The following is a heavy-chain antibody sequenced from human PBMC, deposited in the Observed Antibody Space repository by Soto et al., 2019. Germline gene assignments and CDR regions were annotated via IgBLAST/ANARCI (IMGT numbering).Heavy chain of an antibody. CDR2: ISYDGSNK. V-gene: IGHV3-30*18. J-gene: IGHJ3*02. Sequence: QVQVVESGGGVVQPGRSLRLSCAASGFTFSNYGFHWVRQAPGKGLDWVAVISYDGSNKRYVDSVTGRFTISRDNSENRVFLQMNSLRAEDTAVYYCANSSYHDFFFDMWGQGTMVIVSS. D-gene: IGHD3-3*01. CDR1: GFTFSNYG. CDR3: ANSSYHDFFFDM.